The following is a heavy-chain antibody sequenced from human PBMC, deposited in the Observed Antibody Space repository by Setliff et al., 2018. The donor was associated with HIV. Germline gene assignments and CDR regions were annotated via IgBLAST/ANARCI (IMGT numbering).Heavy chain of an antibody. CDR2: IFSSGST. V-gene: IGHV4-59*01. J-gene: IGHJ4*02. CDR3: AREGYDSSGYFVVL. CDR1: GGSISSYC. D-gene: IGHD3-22*01. Sequence: SETLSLTCTVSGGSISSYCWNWIRQSPGRGLEWIGFIFSSGSTKYNPSLQSRVTMSIDTSKNQFSLKLSSVTAADTAVYYCAREGYDSSGYFVVLWGQGTLVTVSS.